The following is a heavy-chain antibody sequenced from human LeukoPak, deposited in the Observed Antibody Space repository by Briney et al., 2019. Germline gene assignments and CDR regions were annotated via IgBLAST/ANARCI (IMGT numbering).Heavy chain of an antibody. CDR1: GFTFSGYA. CDR2: ISGSGGST. J-gene: IGHJ6*03. D-gene: IGHD2-2*02. CDR3: AKVGQYCSSTSCYTDPRYYYYYMDV. V-gene: IGHV3-23*01. Sequence: PGGSLRLSCAASGFTFSGYAMSWVRQAPGKGLEWVSAISGSGGSTYYADSVKGRFTISRDNSKNTLYLQMNSLRAEDTAVYYCAKVGQYCSSTSCYTDPRYYYYYMDVWGKGTTVTVSS.